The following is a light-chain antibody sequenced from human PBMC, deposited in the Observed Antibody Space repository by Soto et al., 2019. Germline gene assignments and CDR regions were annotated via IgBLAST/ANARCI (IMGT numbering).Light chain of an antibody. Sequence: DLQMTQSPASLSASVGDRVSITCRASQAIRKDLGWFQQQPGKAPKRLIYAASSLQRGVPSRFSGSGSGTEFTLTISSLQPEDFGTYYCLQHNTYPWTFGQGTKVE. CDR3: LQHNTYPWT. J-gene: IGKJ1*01. V-gene: IGKV1-17*01. CDR1: QAIRKD. CDR2: AAS.